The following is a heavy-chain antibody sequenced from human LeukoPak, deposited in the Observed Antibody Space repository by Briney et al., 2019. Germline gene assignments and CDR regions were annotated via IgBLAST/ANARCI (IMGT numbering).Heavy chain of an antibody. J-gene: IGHJ3*02. CDR1: GFIFSSYE. CDR2: ISSSSNTI. V-gene: IGHV3-48*01. Sequence: GGSLRLSCAASGFIFSSYEMNWVRQAPGKGLEWVSYISSSSNTIYYADSVKGRFTISRDNAKNSLYLQMNSLRAEDTAVYFCARDHHRRLYDSQARDTFDIWGQGTMVTVSS. CDR3: ARDHHRRLYDSQARDTFDI. D-gene: IGHD3-22*01.